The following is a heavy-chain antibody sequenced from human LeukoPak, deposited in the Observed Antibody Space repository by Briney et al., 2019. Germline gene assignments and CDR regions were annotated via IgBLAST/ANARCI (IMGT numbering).Heavy chain of an antibody. CDR2: ISGGGGST. CDR1: GFTFSSYA. CDR3: EKEVLRFLEWLSSGAFDI. Sequence: GGSLRLSCAASGFTFSSYAMSWVRQAPGKGLEWVSAISGGGGSTYYADSVKGRFTISRDNSKNTLYLQMNSLRAEDTAVYYCEKEVLRFLEWLSSGAFDIWGQGTMVTVSS. J-gene: IGHJ3*02. D-gene: IGHD3-3*01. V-gene: IGHV3-23*01.